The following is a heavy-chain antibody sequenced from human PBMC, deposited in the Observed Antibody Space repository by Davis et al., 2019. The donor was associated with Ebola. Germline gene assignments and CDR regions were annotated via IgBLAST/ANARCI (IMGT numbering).Heavy chain of an antibody. D-gene: IGHD5-18*01. CDR3: ARGIQLWLPQYGMDV. J-gene: IGHJ6*02. V-gene: IGHV4-30-4*01. CDR2: IYYSGST. CDR1: GGSISSGDYY. Sequence: PSETLSLTCTVSGGSISSGDYYWSWIRQPPGKGLEWIGYIYYSGSTYYNPSLKSRVTISVDTSKNQFSLKLSSVTAADTAVYYCARGIQLWLPQYGMDVWGQGTTVTVSS.